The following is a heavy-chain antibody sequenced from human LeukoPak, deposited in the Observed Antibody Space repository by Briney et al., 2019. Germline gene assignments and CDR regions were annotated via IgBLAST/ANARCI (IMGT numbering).Heavy chain of an antibody. CDR1: DDSFSSHY. J-gene: IGHJ3*02. V-gene: IGHV4-59*11. Sequence: SETLSLTCAVSDDSFSSHYWTWIRQPPGKGLEWIGYISYIGSTNYNPSLKSRVTISIDTSKNQFSLKLTSVTAADTAAYYCARDLVTVTKGFDIWGQGTMVSVSS. D-gene: IGHD4-17*01. CDR3: ARDLVTVTKGFDI. CDR2: ISYIGST.